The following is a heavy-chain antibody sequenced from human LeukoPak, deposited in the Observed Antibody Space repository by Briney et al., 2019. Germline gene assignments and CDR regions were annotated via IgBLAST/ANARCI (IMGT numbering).Heavy chain of an antibody. Sequence: ASVKVSCKASGYTFTGYYMHWVRQAPGQGVGWMGWINPNSGGTNYAQKFQGRVTMTRDTSISTAYMELSRLRSDDTAVYYCARNQPYYDDAFDIWGQGTMVTVSS. CDR1: GYTFTGYY. CDR3: ARNQPYYDDAFDI. V-gene: IGHV1-2*02. J-gene: IGHJ3*02. CDR2: INPNSGGT. D-gene: IGHD3-22*01.